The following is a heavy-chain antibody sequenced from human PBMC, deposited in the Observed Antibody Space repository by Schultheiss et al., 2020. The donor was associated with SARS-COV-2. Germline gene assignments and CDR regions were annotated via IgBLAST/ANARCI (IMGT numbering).Heavy chain of an antibody. V-gene: IGHV3-74*01. Sequence: GESLKISCAASGFTFRSYAMSWVRQAPGKGLVWVSRINSDGSSTTYADSVRGRFTISRDNAKNTVYLQMNGLRVEDTAVYYCARALPTAMAPTDYWGQGTLVTVSS. CDR3: ARALPTAMAPTDY. D-gene: IGHD5-18*01. CDR2: INSDGSST. J-gene: IGHJ4*02. CDR1: GFTFRSYA.